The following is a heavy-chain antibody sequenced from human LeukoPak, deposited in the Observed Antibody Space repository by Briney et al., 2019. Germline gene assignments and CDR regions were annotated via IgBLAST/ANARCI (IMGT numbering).Heavy chain of an antibody. V-gene: IGHV1-24*01. Sequence: ASVKVSCKVSGYTLTELSMHWVRQAPGKGLEWMGGFDPEDGETIYAQKFQGRVTMTTDTSTSTAYMELRSLRSDDTAVYYCARGSTSRYYYDRSGYYRGAVDQWGQGTLVTVSS. D-gene: IGHD3-22*01. CDR1: GYTLTELS. CDR2: FDPEDGET. CDR3: ARGSTSRYYYDRSGYYRGAVDQ. J-gene: IGHJ4*02.